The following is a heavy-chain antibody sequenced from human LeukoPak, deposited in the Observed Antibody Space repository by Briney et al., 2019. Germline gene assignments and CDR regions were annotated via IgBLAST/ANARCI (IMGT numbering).Heavy chain of an antibody. Sequence: PGGSLRLSCVASGFTFTNHAMHWVRQAPGKGLEWVATVSYSGGNEYYADSVKGRFTISRDNSENTLYLQMNSLRADDTAIYYCAKDWMLAATPIFYFENWGQGILVTVSS. D-gene: IGHD2-15*01. CDR3: AKDWMLAATPIFYFEN. J-gene: IGHJ4*02. V-gene: IGHV3-30*18. CDR1: GFTFTNHA. CDR2: VSYSGGNE.